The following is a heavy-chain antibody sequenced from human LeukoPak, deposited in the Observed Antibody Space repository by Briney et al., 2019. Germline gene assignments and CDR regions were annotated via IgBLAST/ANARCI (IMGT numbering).Heavy chain of an antibody. CDR2: ISSSSSTI. D-gene: IGHD6-19*01. Sequence: PGGSLRLSCAASGFTFSSYSMNWVRQAPGKGLEWVSYISSSSSTIYYADSVKGRFTISRDNAKNSLYLQMNSLRAEDTAVYYCARVFRLYYFDYWGQGTLVTVSS. CDR1: GFTFSSYS. CDR3: ARVFRLYYFDY. V-gene: IGHV3-48*04. J-gene: IGHJ4*02.